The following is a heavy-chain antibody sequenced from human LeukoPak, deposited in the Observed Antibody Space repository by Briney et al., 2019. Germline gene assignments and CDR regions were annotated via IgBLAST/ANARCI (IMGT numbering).Heavy chain of an antibody. CDR2: ISSSSSYI. V-gene: IGHV3-21*04. CDR3: AKEYSSSYHNWFDP. CDR1: GFTFSSYS. D-gene: IGHD6-13*01. J-gene: IGHJ5*02. Sequence: GGSLRLSCAASGFTFSSYSMNWVRQAPGKGLEWVSSISSSSSYIYYADSVKGRFTISRDNAKNTLYLQMNSLRAEDTAVYYCAKEYSSSYHNWFDPWGQGTLVTVSS.